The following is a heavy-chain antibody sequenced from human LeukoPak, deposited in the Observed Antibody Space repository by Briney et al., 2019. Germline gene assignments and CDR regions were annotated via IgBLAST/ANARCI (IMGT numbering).Heavy chain of an antibody. Sequence: GGSLRLSCAASGFTFSSYWMSWVRQAPGKGLEWVANIKQDGSEKYYVDSVKGRFTISRDNAKNSLYLQMNSLRAEDTAVYYCARDLGSGSYYNDYWGQGTLVTVSS. CDR2: IKQDGSEK. CDR3: ARDLGSGSYYNDY. D-gene: IGHD3-10*01. V-gene: IGHV3-7*01. CDR1: GFTFSSYW. J-gene: IGHJ4*02.